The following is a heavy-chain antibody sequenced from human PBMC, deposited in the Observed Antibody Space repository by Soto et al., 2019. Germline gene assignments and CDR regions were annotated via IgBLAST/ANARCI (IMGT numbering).Heavy chain of an antibody. J-gene: IGHJ6*02. CDR2: ISSSSSYI. V-gene: IGHV3-21*01. CDR1: GFTFSSYS. D-gene: IGHD2-8*01. CDR3: FTDAIYGMGV. Sequence: EVQLVESGGGLVKPGGSLRLSCAASGFTFSSYSMNWVRQAPGKGLEWVSSISSSSSYIYYEDSVKGRFTISRDNAKKSLYLQMNSLRAEDTALYYCFTDAIYGMGVWGQGTTVTVSS.